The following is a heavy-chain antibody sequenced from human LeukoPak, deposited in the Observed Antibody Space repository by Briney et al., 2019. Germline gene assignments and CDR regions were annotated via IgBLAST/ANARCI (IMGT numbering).Heavy chain of an antibody. Sequence: GGSLRLSCTASGFTFGDYAMSWFRQAPGKGLEWVGFIRSKAYGGTTEYAASVKGRFTISRDDSKSIAYLQMNSLRAEDTAVYYCARDRCVSSGCYLGDYWGQGTLVTVSS. CDR3: ARDRCVSSGCYLGDY. CDR2: IRSKAYGGTT. CDR1: GFTFGDYA. V-gene: IGHV3-49*03. D-gene: IGHD6-19*01. J-gene: IGHJ4*02.